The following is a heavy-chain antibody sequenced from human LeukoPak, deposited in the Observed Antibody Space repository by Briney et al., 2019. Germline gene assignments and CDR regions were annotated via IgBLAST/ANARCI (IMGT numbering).Heavy chain of an antibody. D-gene: IGHD6-6*01. CDR1: GFTFSSYA. CDR3: AKDTEQLVSYYYYMDV. CDR2: ISHSGGST. Sequence: EGSLRLSCAASGFTFSSYARSWVRQAPGKGLEWISTISHSGGSTYYADSVKGRFTIARDNSKDTLYLHMNSLRAEDPAVYYCAKDTEQLVSYYYYMDVWGQGTTVTVSS. V-gene: IGHV3-23*01. J-gene: IGHJ6*03.